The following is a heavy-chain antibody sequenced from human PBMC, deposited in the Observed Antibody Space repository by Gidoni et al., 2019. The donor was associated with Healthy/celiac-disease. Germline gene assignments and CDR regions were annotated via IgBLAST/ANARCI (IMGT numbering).Heavy chain of an antibody. V-gene: IGHV3-21*01. CDR1: GFTFSSDS. D-gene: IGHD6-19*01. J-gene: IGHJ4*02. CDR2: MSSSSSYI. Sequence: EVQLVESGGGLVKPGGSLSLSCAASGFTFSSDSMNWVRQAPGKGLEWVSSMSSSSSYIYYADSVKGRFTISRDNAKNSLYLQMNSLRAEDTAVYYCARDPVEYFDYWGQGTLVTVSS. CDR3: ARDPVEYFDY.